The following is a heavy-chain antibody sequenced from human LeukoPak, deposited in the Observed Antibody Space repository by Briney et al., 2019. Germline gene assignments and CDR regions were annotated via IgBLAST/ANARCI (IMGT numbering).Heavy chain of an antibody. J-gene: IGHJ6*02. Sequence: GGCLRLSCAASGCTFSSCGMHWVRQAPGKGLEWVAVIWYDGSNKYYADSVKGRFTISRDNSKNTLYLQMNSLRAEDTAVYYCARGDSSGYLYYYGMDVWGQGTTVTVSS. CDR3: ARGDSSGYLYYYGMDV. CDR2: IWYDGSNK. D-gene: IGHD3-22*01. CDR1: GCTFSSCG. V-gene: IGHV3-33*01.